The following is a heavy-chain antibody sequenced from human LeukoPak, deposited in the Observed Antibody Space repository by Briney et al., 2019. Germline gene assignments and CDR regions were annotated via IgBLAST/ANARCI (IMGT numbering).Heavy chain of an antibody. J-gene: IGHJ4*02. CDR1: GFTVSSNY. Sequence: GGSLRLFCAASGFTVSSNYMSWVRQAPGKGLEWVSVIYSGGSAYYADSVKGRFTVSRDSSKNTLFLQMNSLRAEDTAVYYCARGSGRSSWFPIFDHWGQGTLVTVSS. CDR3: ARGSGRSSWFPIFDH. D-gene: IGHD6-13*01. V-gene: IGHV3-53*01. CDR2: IYSGGSA.